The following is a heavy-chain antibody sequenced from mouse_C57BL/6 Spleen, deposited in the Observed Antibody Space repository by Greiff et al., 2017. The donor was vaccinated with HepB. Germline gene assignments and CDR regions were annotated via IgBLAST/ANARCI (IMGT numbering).Heavy chain of an antibody. CDR3: TRGSGYGYYAMDY. V-gene: IGHV14-1*01. J-gene: IGHJ4*01. D-gene: IGHD3-2*02. Sequence: EVQLQQSGAELVRPGASVKLSCTASGFNIKDYYMHWVKQRPEQGLEWIGRIDPEDGDTEYAPKFQGKATMTADTSSNTAYLQLSSLTSEDTAVYYCTRGSGYGYYAMDYWGQGTSVTVSS. CDR1: GFNIKDYY. CDR2: IDPEDGDT.